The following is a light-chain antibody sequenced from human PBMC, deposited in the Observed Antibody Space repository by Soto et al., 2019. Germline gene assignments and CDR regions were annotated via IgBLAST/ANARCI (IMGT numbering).Light chain of an antibody. CDR2: AAS. V-gene: IGKV1-39*01. CDR3: QQSYTIPYT. CDR1: QSISTY. J-gene: IGKJ2*01. Sequence: DIQMTQSPSSLPASVGDRVTLTCRASQSISTYLNWYQQNPGKAPKLLIYAASSLQSGVPSRLSGSGSGTDFTLTISSLQPEDFANYYCQQSYTIPYTFGQGTKLEIK.